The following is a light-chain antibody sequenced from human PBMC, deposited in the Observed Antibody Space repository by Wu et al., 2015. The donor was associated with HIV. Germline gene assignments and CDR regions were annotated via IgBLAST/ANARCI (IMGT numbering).Light chain of an antibody. CDR3: QQYGSSSYT. J-gene: IGKJ2*01. CDR2: DAS. Sequence: EIVLTQSPAALSLSPGERATLSCRASQSVSSYLAWYQQKPGQAPRLLIYDASNRATGIPARFSGSGSGTDFTLTINRLEPEDFAVYYCQQYGSSSYTFGQGYQAGDQT. V-gene: IGKV3-11*01. CDR1: QSVSSY.